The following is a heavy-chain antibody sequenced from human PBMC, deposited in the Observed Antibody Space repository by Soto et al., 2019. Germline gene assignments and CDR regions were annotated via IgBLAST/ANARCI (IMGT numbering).Heavy chain of an antibody. CDR2: ISSGGTTI. Sequence: PGGSLRLSCAASGFTFSSYAMSWVRQAPGKGLEWISYISSGGTTIYYADSVKGRFTISRDNAKNSLYLQMNSLRAEDTAVYFCARDTAVVVAAATRSSAFDIWGQGTMVTVSS. J-gene: IGHJ3*02. CDR3: ARDTAVVVAAATRSSAFDI. D-gene: IGHD2-15*01. CDR1: GFTFSSYA. V-gene: IGHV3-48*04.